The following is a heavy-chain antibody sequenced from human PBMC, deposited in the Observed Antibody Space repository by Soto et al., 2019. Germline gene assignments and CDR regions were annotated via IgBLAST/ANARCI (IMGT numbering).Heavy chain of an antibody. CDR2: IYYTGST. CDR3: ARELSGSYLDY. V-gene: IGHV4-31*03. CDR1: GGSISRGGYN. D-gene: IGHD1-26*01. J-gene: IGHJ4*02. Sequence: SETLSLTCTVSGGSISRGGYNWSWIRQHPEKSLEWIGYIYYTGSTYYNPSLKSRVTISVDTSKNQFSLKLSSVTAADTAVYYCARELSGSYLDYWGQGSLVTVSS.